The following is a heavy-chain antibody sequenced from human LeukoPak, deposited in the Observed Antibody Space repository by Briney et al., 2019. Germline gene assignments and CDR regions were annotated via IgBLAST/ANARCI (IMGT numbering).Heavy chain of an antibody. CDR2: IWYDGSYN. Sequence: PGGSLTLSCAASGVTFSSYGFHRGRRAPRKGREWVAVIWYDGSYNNYADSVKGRVTISRDESKNTLYLQLNSLTAEDTAVYYCAGDFSLQLFDYWGQGTVVTVFS. J-gene: IGHJ4*02. D-gene: IGHD5-24*01. V-gene: IGHV3-33*01. CDR1: GVTFSSYG. CDR3: AGDFSLQLFDY.